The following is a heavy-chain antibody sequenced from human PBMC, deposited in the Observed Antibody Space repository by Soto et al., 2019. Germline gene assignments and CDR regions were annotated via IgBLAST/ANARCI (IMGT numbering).Heavy chain of an antibody. CDR3: GRLTSYDFSRMDV. D-gene: IGHD3-3*01. CDR1: GYSFASNR. Sequence: GESLKISCKGSGYSFASNRISWVRQMPGKGLEWMGRIDPSDSYTNYSPSFQGHVTISVDKSISTAYLQWSSLEASDTAMYYCGRLTSYDFSRMDVWGQGTTVTSP. V-gene: IGHV5-10-1*01. J-gene: IGHJ6*02. CDR2: IDPSDSYT.